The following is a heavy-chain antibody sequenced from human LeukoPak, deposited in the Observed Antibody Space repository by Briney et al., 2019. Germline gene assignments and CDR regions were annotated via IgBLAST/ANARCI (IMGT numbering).Heavy chain of an antibody. Sequence: GSLRLSCAASGFTFSSYAMSWVRQAPGKGLEWVSGIGGRGGSTYYADSVKGRFTISRDNSKNTLYLQMNSLRAEDTAVYYCARLVGATTMIDYWGQGTLVTVSS. J-gene: IGHJ4*02. D-gene: IGHD1-26*01. V-gene: IGHV3-23*01. CDR1: GFTFSSYA. CDR2: IGGRGGST. CDR3: ARLVGATTMIDY.